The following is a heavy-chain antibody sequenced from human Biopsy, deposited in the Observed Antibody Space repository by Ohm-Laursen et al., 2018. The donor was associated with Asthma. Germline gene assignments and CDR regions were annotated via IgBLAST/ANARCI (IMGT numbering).Heavy chain of an antibody. J-gene: IGHJ4*02. V-gene: IGHV3-30*18. CDR3: AKRRGYSGHDNDY. Sequence: SSLRLSCAAAGFTFSTYGMHWVRQAPGKGLEGVAVISYDGFNKDYGDSVKGRFTISRDNSKNTLYLQMNSLRTEDTAVYYCAKRRGYSGHDNDYWGQGTLVIVSS. D-gene: IGHD5-12*01. CDR2: ISYDGFNK. CDR1: GFTFSTYG.